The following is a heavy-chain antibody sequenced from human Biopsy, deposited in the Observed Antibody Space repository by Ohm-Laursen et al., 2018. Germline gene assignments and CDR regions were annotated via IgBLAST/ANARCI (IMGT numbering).Heavy chain of an antibody. V-gene: IGHV4-61*08. CDR2: ISDTGTT. J-gene: IGHJ3*01. CDR3: ARLFRLDDYWNDDPPDGFDV. CDR1: GGSIGGSGDY. D-gene: IGHD3-3*01. Sequence: PSDTLSLTCTVSGGSIGGSGDYWSWIRQPPGKGLEWIGYISDTGTTNYNPSLRGRVAMSVGTSKNQFSLQLTSVTAADTAMFFCARLFRLDDYWNDDPPDGFDVWGQGTMVTVSS.